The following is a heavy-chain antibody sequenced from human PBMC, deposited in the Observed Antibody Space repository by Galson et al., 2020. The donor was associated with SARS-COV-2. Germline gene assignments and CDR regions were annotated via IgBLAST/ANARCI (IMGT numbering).Heavy chain of an antibody. J-gene: IGHJ3*01. V-gene: IGHV3-48*03. CDR1: GLTVSGCE. D-gene: IGHD6-13*01. Sequence: GGSLRLSCAASGLTVSGCEMNWVRQAPGKGLEWISFISVSGTNTYYADSVKGRFTISRDNARNSVYLQMTSLRPEDTAVYYCATPYLTAANFFGAFDVWGQGTVVTVSS. CDR2: ISVSGTNT. CDR3: ATPYLTAANFFGAFDV.